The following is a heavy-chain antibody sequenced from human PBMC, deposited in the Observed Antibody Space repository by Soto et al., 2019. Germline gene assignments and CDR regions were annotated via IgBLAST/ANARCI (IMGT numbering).Heavy chain of an antibody. CDR2: ISAYNGNT. V-gene: IGHV1-18*04. J-gene: IGHJ6*02. D-gene: IGHD5-18*01. CDR1: GYTFTSYG. Sequence: ASVKVSCKASGYTFTSYGISWVRQAPGQGLEWMRWISAYNGNTNYAQKLQGRVTMTTDTSTSTAYMELRSLRSDDTAVYYCARSAMVTGYYYYGTDVWGQGTTVTVSS. CDR3: ARSAMVTGYYYYGTDV.